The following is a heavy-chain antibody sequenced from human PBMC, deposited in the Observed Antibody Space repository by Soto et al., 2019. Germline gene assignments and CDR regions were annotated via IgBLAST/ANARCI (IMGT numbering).Heavy chain of an antibody. CDR2: IIPTLDIV. D-gene: IGHD5-18*01. Sequence: QVQLVQSGAELKKPGSSVKVSCEASGGTFNSHTIIAWVRQAPGQGPEWMGRIIPTLDIVDYAQKFQDRVTITADRPTNTAFMELRSLVSEDTAVYYWARDERGYNYVSDYGLDVWGQGTMVTVS. CDR1: GGTFNSHT. J-gene: IGHJ6*02. CDR3: ARDERGYNYVSDYGLDV. V-gene: IGHV1-69*08.